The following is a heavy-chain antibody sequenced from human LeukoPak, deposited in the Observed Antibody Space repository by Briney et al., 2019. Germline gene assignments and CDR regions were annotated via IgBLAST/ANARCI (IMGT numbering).Heavy chain of an antibody. CDR2: INLNSGGT. CDR3: ASTRYSGYEFDY. Sequence: ASVKVSCKASGYTFSGYYMHWVRQAPGQGLEWMGWINLNSGGTNYAQKFQGRVTMTRDTSISTAYMELSRLRSDDTAVYYCASTRYSGYEFDYWGQGTLVTVSS. CDR1: GYTFSGYY. D-gene: IGHD5-12*01. V-gene: IGHV1-2*02. J-gene: IGHJ4*02.